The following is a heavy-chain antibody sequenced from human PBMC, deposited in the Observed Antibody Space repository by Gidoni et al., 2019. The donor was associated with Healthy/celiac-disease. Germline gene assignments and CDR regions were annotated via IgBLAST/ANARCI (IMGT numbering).Heavy chain of an antibody. V-gene: IGHV3-9*01. CDR2: ISWNSGSI. D-gene: IGHD3-10*01. J-gene: IGHJ4*02. CDR1: GFTFDDYA. Sequence: EVQLVESGGGLVQPGRSLRLSCAASGFTFDDYAMHWVRQAPGKGLEWVSGISWNSGSIGYADSVKGRFTISRDNAKNSLYLQMNSLRAEDTALYYCAKGSWFGEFTLGRSDYWGQGTLVTVSS. CDR3: AKGSWFGEFTLGRSDY.